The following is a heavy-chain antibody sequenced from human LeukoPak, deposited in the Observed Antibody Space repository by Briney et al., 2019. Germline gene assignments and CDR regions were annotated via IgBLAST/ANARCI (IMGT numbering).Heavy chain of an antibody. D-gene: IGHD3-22*01. Sequence: GASVNVSCKXSGYTFTGYYMHWVRQAPGQGLEWMGWINPKNGGTNYAQKFQGRVTMTRDTSISTAYMELSRLRSDDTAMYYCARFYDSSAYYRNNWFDPWGQGTLVTVSS. V-gene: IGHV1-2*02. J-gene: IGHJ5*02. CDR1: GYTFTGYY. CDR3: ARFYDSSAYYRNNWFDP. CDR2: INPKNGGT.